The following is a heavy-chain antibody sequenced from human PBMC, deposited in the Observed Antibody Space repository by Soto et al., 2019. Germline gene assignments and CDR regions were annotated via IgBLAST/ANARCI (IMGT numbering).Heavy chain of an antibody. Sequence: QVQLVESGGGVVQPGRSLRLSCAASGFTFSNYGMHWVRQAPGKGLEWVAIMSSDGKNKFYADSVKGRFTISRDDSKNTLYLQMGSLKTEDTAVYSCARDVYCRSTSCLRNVVEYWGQGTLVTVSS. CDR1: GFTFSNYG. D-gene: IGHD2-2*01. CDR3: ARDVYCRSTSCLRNVVEY. V-gene: IGHV3-30*03. J-gene: IGHJ4*02. CDR2: MSSDGKNK.